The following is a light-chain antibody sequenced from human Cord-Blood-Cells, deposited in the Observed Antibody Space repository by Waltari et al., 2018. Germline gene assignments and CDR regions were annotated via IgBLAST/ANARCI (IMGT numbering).Light chain of an antibody. CDR2: AAS. J-gene: IGKJ2*01. CDR3: QQSYSTPYT. V-gene: IGKV1-39*01. CDR1: QSISSY. Sequence: DIQMTQSPSSLSASVGDRVTITCRASQSISSYLNWYQQKPEKAPKLLIYAASSLQSGVPSRFSGSGSGTDCTLTISSLQPEDFATYYCQQSYSTPYTFGQGTKLEIK.